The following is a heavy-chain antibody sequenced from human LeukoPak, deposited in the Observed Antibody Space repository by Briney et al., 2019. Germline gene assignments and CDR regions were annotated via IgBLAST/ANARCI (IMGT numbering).Heavy chain of an antibody. CDR3: ARDPSDLYDSRGSYFDY. J-gene: IGHJ4*02. D-gene: IGHD3-22*01. V-gene: IGHV1-69*04. CDR1: GGTFSSYA. Sequence: GASVKVSCKASGGTFSSYAINWVRQAPGQGLEWMGRIIPIVAIAKYAQKFQDRVTITADKSTNTAYMELSSLRSEDTAVYFCARDPSDLYDSRGSYFDYWGQGTLVSVSS. CDR2: IIPIVAIA.